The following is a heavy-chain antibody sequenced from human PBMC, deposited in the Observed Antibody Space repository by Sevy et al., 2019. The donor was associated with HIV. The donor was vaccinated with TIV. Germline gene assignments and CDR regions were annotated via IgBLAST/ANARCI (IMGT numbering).Heavy chain of an antibody. V-gene: IGHV3-15*01. J-gene: IGHJ1*01. CDR3: STGFSPAWHDHR. CDR2: IKSKHDGETT. CDR1: GFTFSSAW. D-gene: IGHD1-1*01. Sequence: GGCLRLSCAASGFTFSSAWMNWFRQAPGKGLEWIGRIKSKHDGETTDYAAPVKGGTTISRDDSKNTLYLQINSLKSEDTAIYYCSTGFSPAWHDHRWGQGTLVTVSS.